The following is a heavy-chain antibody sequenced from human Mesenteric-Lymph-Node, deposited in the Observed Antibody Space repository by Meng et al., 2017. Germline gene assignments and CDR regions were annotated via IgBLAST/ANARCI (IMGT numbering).Heavy chain of an antibody. J-gene: IGHJ4*01. CDR3: ARDTPGLLFDY. Sequence: EVKLVESGGGLVKPGWDLRLACAASGFTFRSYTMNWVRRAPGKGLEWVSSISSSSNYIYSADSVKGRFTISRDNAKNSLYLQMNSLRAEDTAVYYCARDTPGLLFDYWGHGTLVTVSS. CDR1: GFTFRSYT. D-gene: IGHD5-18*01. CDR2: ISSSSNYI. V-gene: IGHV3-21*01.